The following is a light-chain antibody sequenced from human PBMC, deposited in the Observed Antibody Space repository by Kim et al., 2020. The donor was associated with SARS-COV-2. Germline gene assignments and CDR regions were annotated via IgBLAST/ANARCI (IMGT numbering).Light chain of an antibody. Sequence: PGDRAPLSCRASQSVSSSYLSWYQQKPGQAPRLLIYGASSRATGIPDMFSGSGSGTDFTLTISRLEPEDFAVYYCQQYGSSAPLTFGGGTKVDI. V-gene: IGKV3-20*01. CDR3: QQYGSSAPLT. CDR1: QSVSSSY. CDR2: GAS. J-gene: IGKJ4*01.